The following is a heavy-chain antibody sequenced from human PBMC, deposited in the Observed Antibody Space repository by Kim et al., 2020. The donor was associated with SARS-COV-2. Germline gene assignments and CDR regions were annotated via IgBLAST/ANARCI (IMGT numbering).Heavy chain of an antibody. CDR3: TTEFTGTSGWQGEWNHYFVF. CDR1: GFNLSNAW. Sequence: GGSLRLSCAASGFNLSNAWMSWVRQAPGKGLEWVGRIKSKTDGGTTDYAAPVKGKFTISRDDSKNTLYLQMNSLKSEDTALYYCTTEFTGTSGWQGEWNHYFVFWGQGTLVTVSS. CDR2: IKSKTDGGTT. V-gene: IGHV3-15*01. J-gene: IGHJ4*02. D-gene: IGHD6-19*01.